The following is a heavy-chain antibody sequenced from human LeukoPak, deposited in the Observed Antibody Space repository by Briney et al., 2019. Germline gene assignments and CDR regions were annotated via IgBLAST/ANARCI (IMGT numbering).Heavy chain of an antibody. D-gene: IGHD3-16*01. CDR1: GFTFSSYA. CDR3: ARLTEDNYDRLHRFRHPDY. J-gene: IGHJ4*02. V-gene: IGHV3-30*04. CDR2: ISYDGSDK. Sequence: GGSLRLSCAASGFTFSSYAMYWVRQAPGKGLEWVAVISYDGSDKFYADSVKGRFTISRDSSKNTLYLQMNSLRPEDTAVYYCARLTEDNYDRLHRFRHPDYWGQGTLVTVSS.